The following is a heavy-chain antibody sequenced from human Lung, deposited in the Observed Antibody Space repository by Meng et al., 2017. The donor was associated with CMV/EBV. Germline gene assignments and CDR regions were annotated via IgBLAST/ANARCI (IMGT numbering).Heavy chain of an antibody. V-gene: IGHV4-34*01. J-gene: IGHJ6*02. CDR3: AREGSGSSRFGYYGMDV. Sequence: SETLSLXXAVHDGSFSVYYWSWIRQPPGKGLEWIGEINHSGSTNYNPSLKSRVAMSVDTSKNQLSLRLNSVTAADTAVYYCAREGSGSSRFGYYGMDVWGQGXTVTDS. D-gene: IGHD6-25*01. CDR2: INHSGST. CDR1: DGSFSVYY.